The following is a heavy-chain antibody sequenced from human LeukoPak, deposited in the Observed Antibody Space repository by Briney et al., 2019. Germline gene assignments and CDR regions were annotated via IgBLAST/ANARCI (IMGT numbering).Heavy chain of an antibody. CDR1: GFTFSSYG. CDR3: ARDSRGSPAY. Sequence: GRSLRLSCAASGFTFSSYGMHWVRQAPGKGLEWVAVIWYDGSNKYYADSVKGRFTISRDNSKNTLYLQMNSLRAKDTAVYYCARDSRGSPAYWGQGTLVTVSS. CDR2: IWYDGSNK. D-gene: IGHD2-15*01. J-gene: IGHJ4*02. V-gene: IGHV3-33*01.